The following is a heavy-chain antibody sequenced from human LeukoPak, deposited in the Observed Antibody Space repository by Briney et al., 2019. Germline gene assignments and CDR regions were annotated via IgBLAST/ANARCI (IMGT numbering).Heavy chain of an antibody. V-gene: IGHV4-34*01. CDR3: ARAPRSTYDY. CDR2: INHSGST. Sequence: SETLSLTCAVYGGSFSGYYWSWIRQPPGKGLEWIGEINHSGSTNYNPSLKSRVPISVDPSKNQFSLKLSSVSAADRAVYYCARAPRSTYDYWGQGTLVTVSS. J-gene: IGHJ4*02. CDR1: GGSFSGYY.